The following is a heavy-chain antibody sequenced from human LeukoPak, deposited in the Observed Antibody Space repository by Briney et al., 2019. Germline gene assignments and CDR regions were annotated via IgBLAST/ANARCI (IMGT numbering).Heavy chain of an antibody. D-gene: IGHD3-10*01. CDR1: GFTVRNNH. Sequence: PGGSLRLSCAVSGFTVRNNHLSWVRQAAGKGLECVSFIDSEGTIFYADSVKGRFTVSRDDSKNTLYIQMNSLRVEDTAVYYCIGFGGSSVWGQGTLVSVSS. V-gene: IGHV3-53*01. CDR2: IDSEGTI. CDR3: IGFGGSSV. J-gene: IGHJ4*02.